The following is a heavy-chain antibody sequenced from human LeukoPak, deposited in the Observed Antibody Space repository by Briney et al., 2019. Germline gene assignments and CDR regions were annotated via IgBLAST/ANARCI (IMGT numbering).Heavy chain of an antibody. Sequence: PSETLSLTCTVSGASISSTTYYWGWIRQPPGKGLEWIGSIYYSGSAYYNPSVKSRVDISVDTFKNQFSLKLRSVTAADTAVYYCAGDHGGGSIGDYWSQGTLVTVSS. CDR3: AGDHGGGSIGDY. CDR1: GASISSTTYY. J-gene: IGHJ4*02. D-gene: IGHD3-10*01. CDR2: IYYSGSA. V-gene: IGHV4-39*02.